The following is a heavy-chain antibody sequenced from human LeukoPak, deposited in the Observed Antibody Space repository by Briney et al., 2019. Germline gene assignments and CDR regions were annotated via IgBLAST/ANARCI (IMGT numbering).Heavy chain of an antibody. D-gene: IGHD1-26*01. CDR2: ISGSGGST. Sequence: GGSLRLSCAASGFTFSSYAMSWVRQAPGKGLEWVSAISGSGGSTYYADSVKGRFTISRDNSKNTLYLQMNSLRAEDTAVYYCAKGFSGSYWGYYYYYMDVWGKGTTVTVSS. CDR3: AKGFSGSYWGYYYYYMDV. CDR1: GFTFSSYA. J-gene: IGHJ6*03. V-gene: IGHV3-23*01.